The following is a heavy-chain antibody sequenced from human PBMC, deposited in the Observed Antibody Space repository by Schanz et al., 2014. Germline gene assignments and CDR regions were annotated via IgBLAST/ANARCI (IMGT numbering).Heavy chain of an antibody. CDR1: GFSFNNYG. Sequence: EVQLVESGGGLVQPVGSLRLSCAASGFSFNNYGLNWVRQAPGKGLEWVSAISASGGSTYYADSVKGRFTISRDNSKNTLYVQLNSLRAEDTAVYYCAKDPYGSGNHYTYWGRGALVSVSS. V-gene: IGHV3-23*04. J-gene: IGHJ4*02. CDR2: ISASGGST. D-gene: IGHD3-10*01. CDR3: AKDPYGSGNHYTY.